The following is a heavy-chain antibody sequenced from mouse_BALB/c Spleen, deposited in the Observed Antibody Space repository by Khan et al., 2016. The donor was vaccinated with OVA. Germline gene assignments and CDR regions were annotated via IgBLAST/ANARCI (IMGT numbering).Heavy chain of an antibody. D-gene: IGHD3-2*02. J-gene: IGHJ2*01. Sequence: QVQLQQSGAELVRPGASVKLSCKTSGYIFTSYWIHWAKQRPGQGLEWIARIYPGTDNSYYNEKFKDKATLTADKSSSTAYMQLSSLKSENSDVYCCAREEALYHFNHWGQGTTLTVSS. CDR1: GYIFTSYW. CDR3: AREEALYHFNH. CDR2: IYPGTDNS. V-gene: IGHV1S132*01.